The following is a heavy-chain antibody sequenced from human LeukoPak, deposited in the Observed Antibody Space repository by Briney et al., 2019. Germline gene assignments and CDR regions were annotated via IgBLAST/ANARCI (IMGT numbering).Heavy chain of an antibody. CDR2: INTNTGDP. CDR1: GYTFTIYV. D-gene: IGHD5-12*01. Sequence: GASVKVSCKASGYTFTIYVMTWVRQAPGQGLEWMGWINTNTGDPTYAQGFTGRFVFSLDTSVSTAYLQISSLKGEDTAVYYCARGGYVHEYYWGQGTLVTVSS. V-gene: IGHV7-4-1*02. J-gene: IGHJ4*02. CDR3: ARGGYVHEYY.